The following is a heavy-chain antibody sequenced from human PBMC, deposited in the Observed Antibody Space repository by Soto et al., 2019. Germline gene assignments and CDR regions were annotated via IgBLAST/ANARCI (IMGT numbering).Heavy chain of an antibody. D-gene: IGHD6-19*01. CDR3: ARVDFSSGWST. Sequence: GGSLRLSCAASGFTFSNFWMSWVRQAPGKGLEWVANIKQDGSEKYYVDSVKGRFTISRDNAKNSLYLQMNSLRADDTAVYYCARVDFSSGWSTWGQGTLVTVSS. J-gene: IGHJ5*02. CDR1: GFTFSNFW. V-gene: IGHV3-7*01. CDR2: IKQDGSEK.